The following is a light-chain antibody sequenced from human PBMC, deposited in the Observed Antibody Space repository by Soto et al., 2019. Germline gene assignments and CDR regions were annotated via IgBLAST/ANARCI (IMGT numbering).Light chain of an antibody. J-gene: IGKJ2*01. CDR2: GAS. V-gene: IGKV3-15*01. Sequence: EIVMTQSPATLSVSPGERATLSCRASQSVSSNLGWYQQKPGQAPRLLIYGASTRATGIPARFSGSGSGTEFTLTISSLQSEDFAVYYCQQRDKWPRTFGQGTKLEIK. CDR3: QQRDKWPRT. CDR1: QSVSSN.